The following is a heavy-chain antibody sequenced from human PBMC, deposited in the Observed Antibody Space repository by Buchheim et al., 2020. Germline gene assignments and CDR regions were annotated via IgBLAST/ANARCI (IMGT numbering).Heavy chain of an antibody. V-gene: IGHV3-33*01. Sequence: QVQLVESGGGVVQPGRSLRLSCAASGFSFSTYAMHWVRQAPGKGLEWVALIWYDGSDKYYADSVKGRFTVSRTYSKKTLSLQMNSLRAEDTAVYYCARELVQWLAPGTMDVWGQGTT. J-gene: IGHJ6*02. D-gene: IGHD6-19*01. CDR3: ARELVQWLAPGTMDV. CDR1: GFSFSTYA. CDR2: IWYDGSDK.